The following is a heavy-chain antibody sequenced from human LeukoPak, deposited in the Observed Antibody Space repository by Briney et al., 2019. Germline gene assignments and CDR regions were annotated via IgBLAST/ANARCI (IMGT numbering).Heavy chain of an antibody. D-gene: IGHD1-26*01. J-gene: IGHJ3*02. CDR3: ASGAWELTSFGAFDI. CDR1: GFTFSDYY. CDR2: ISSSGSTI. Sequence: GGSLRLSCAASGFTFSDYYMSWIRQAPGKGLEWVSYISSSGSTIYYADSVKGRFTISRDNARNSLYLQMNSLRAEDTAVYYCASGAWELTSFGAFDIWGQGTMVTVSS. V-gene: IGHV3-11*01.